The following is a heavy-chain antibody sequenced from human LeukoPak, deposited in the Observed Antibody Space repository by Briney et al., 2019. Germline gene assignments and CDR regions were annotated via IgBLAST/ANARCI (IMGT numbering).Heavy chain of an antibody. V-gene: IGHV3-74*01. D-gene: IGHD3-10*01. CDR3: ARLGGGSDFDS. CDR1: GFTFSNHW. J-gene: IGHJ4*02. Sequence: GGSLRLSCAASGFTFSNHWMHWVRQAPGKGLMWVSRITTDGSSTVYADSVKGRFTISRDNAKNTVYLQMNSLRAEDTAVYHCARLGGGSDFDSWGQGTLVTVSS. CDR2: ITTDGSST.